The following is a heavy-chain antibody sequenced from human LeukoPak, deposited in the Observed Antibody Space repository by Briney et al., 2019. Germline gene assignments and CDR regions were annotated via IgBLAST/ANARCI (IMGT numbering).Heavy chain of an antibody. Sequence: GGSLRLSCAASGFTFSGYAMNWVRQAPGKGLEWVSAISGSGGSTYYADSVKGRFTISRDNSKNTLYLQMNSLRAEDTAVYYCANNYCSSTSCPYFDYWGHGTLVTVSS. J-gene: IGHJ4*01. CDR2: ISGSGGST. V-gene: IGHV3-23*01. CDR1: GFTFSGYA. CDR3: ANNYCSSTSCPYFDY. D-gene: IGHD2-2*01.